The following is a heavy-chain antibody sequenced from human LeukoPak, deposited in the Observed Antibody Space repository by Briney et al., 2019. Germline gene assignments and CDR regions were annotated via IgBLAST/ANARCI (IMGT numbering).Heavy chain of an antibody. CDR1: GFTLSNYW. J-gene: IGHJ4*02. V-gene: IGHV3-23*01. CDR3: AKNTIWAFDF. D-gene: IGHD3-9*01. Sequence: PGGSLRLSCAASGFTLSNYWMHWVRQAPGQGLEWLSSITGSGGSTRYADSVKGRFTISRDNSKNTLYLRMNSLRADDTAVYYCAKNTIWAFDFWGQGTLVTVSS. CDR2: ITGSGGST.